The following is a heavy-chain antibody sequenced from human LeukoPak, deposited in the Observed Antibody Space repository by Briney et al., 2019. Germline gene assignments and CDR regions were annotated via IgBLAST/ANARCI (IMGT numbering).Heavy chain of an antibody. CDR3: AKDPDVWMATIGYFDY. J-gene: IGHJ4*02. CDR1: GFTFSSYG. CDR2: ISYDGSNK. Sequence: GGSLRLSCAASGFTFSSYGMHWVRQAPGKGLEWVAVISYDGSNKYYADSVKGRFTISRDNSKNTLYLQMNSLRAEDTAVYYCAKDPDVWMATIGYFDYWGQGTLVTVSS. D-gene: IGHD5-12*01. V-gene: IGHV3-30*18.